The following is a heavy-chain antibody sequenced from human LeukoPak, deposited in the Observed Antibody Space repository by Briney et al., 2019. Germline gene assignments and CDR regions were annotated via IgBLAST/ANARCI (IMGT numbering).Heavy chain of an antibody. Sequence: PGGSLRLSCAASEFTFTNYWMHWVRQAPGKGLVWVSRINSDGSNTSYADSVKGRFTISRDNAKNTLYLQMKSLRVEDTAVYYCERGFTIFGVVNDGFDIWGEGTTVSVSS. CDR2: INSDGSNT. CDR3: ERGFTIFGVVNDGFDI. CDR1: EFTFTNYW. J-gene: IGHJ3*02. V-gene: IGHV3-74*01. D-gene: IGHD3-3*01.